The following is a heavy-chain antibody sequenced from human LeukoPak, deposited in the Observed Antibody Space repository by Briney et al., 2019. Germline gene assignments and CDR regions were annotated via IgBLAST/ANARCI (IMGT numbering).Heavy chain of an antibody. J-gene: IGHJ3*02. Sequence: PGGSLGLSCVASGFTLSRDGRDGVRQTPGKGRGGGARFNGDEINTVYAASVKGRFTISRDNVKNTLFMQMTSLRAEDTAVYSCARGNGHALDIWGQGTMVTVSS. CDR3: ARGNGHALDI. CDR2: FNGDEINT. V-gene: IGHV3-74*01. CDR1: GFTLSRDG. D-gene: IGHD2-8*01.